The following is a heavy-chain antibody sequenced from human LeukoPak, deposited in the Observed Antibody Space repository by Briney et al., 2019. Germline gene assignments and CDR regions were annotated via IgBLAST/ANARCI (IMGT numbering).Heavy chain of an antibody. J-gene: IGHJ4*02. CDR3: AKDFYPSYYYDTNGYYLDY. CDR2: INWNGGST. CDR1: GFTFDDYG. V-gene: IGHV3-20*04. D-gene: IGHD3-22*01. Sequence: PGGSLRLSCAASGFTFDDYGMSWVRQAPGKGLEWVSGINWNGGSTGYADPVKGRFTISRDNAKNSLYLQMNSLRAEDTAVYYCAKDFYPSYYYDTNGYYLDYWGQGTLVTVSS.